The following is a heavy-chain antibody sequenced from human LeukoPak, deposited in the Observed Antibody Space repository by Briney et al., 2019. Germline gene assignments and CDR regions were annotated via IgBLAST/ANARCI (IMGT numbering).Heavy chain of an antibody. V-gene: IGHV3-23*01. J-gene: IGHJ6*03. CDR2: ISGSGGST. CDR3: AKRTFEYSSSSGYYYYMDV. CDR1: GFTFSSYA. D-gene: IGHD6-6*01. Sequence: GGSLRLSCAASGFTFSSYAMSWVRQAPGKRLEWVSAISGSGGSTYYADSVKGRFTISRDNSKNTLYLQMNSLRAEDTAVYYCAKRTFEYSSSSGYYYYMDVWGKGTTVTVSS.